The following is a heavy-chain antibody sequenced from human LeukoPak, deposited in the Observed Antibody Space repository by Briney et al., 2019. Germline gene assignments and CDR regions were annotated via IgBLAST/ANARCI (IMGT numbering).Heavy chain of an antibody. CDR3: ARRTGYYDSSGYYGIIDY. D-gene: IGHD3-22*01. CDR1: GYSFTSYW. J-gene: IGHJ4*02. Sequence: GESLKISCKGSGYSFTSYWIGWVRQMPGKGLEWMGIIYPGDSDTRYSPSFQGQVTISADKSISTAYLQWSSLKASGTAMYYCARRTGYYDSSGYYGIIDYWGQGTLVTVSS. CDR2: IYPGDSDT. V-gene: IGHV5-51*01.